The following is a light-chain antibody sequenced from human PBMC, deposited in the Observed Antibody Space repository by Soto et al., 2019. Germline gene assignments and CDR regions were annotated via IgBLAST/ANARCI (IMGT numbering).Light chain of an antibody. CDR3: QQRSNWLPLT. CDR1: QSVSSC. J-gene: IGKJ4*01. V-gene: IGKV3-11*01. CDR2: NAS. Sequence: EIVLTQSPATLSLSPGKMATLSFRASQSVSSCLACYQQKPGQVPSLLFNNASNRATGIPARFSGSGSGTDVTLTISSLEPEDFAVYYCQQRSNWLPLTFGGGTKVEIK.